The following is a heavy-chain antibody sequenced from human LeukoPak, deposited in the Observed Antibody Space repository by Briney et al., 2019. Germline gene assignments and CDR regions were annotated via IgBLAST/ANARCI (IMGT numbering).Heavy chain of an antibody. CDR3: AKAGRRFGELSEYDY. Sequence: PGRSLRLSCAASGFTFDDYAMPWVRQAPGKGLEWVSGISWNSGSIGYADSVKGRFTISRDNAKNSLYLQMNSLRAEDTALYYCAKAGRRFGELSEYDYWGQGTLVTVSS. J-gene: IGHJ4*02. D-gene: IGHD3-10*01. CDR2: ISWNSGSI. V-gene: IGHV3-9*01. CDR1: GFTFDDYA.